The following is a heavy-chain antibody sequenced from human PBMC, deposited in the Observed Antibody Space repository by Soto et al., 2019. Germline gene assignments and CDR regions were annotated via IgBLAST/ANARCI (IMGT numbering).Heavy chain of an antibody. CDR2: INHSGST. J-gene: IGHJ6*02. Sequence: SETLSLTCAVYGGTFRGYYWSWIRQPPGKGLEWIGEINHSGSTNYNPSLKSRVTISVDTSKNQFSLKLSSVTAADTAVYYCARGHCSGGSCYSYYYYYGMDVWGQGTTVTVSS. V-gene: IGHV4-34*01. CDR3: ARGHCSGGSCYSYYYYYGMDV. D-gene: IGHD2-15*01. CDR1: GGTFRGYY.